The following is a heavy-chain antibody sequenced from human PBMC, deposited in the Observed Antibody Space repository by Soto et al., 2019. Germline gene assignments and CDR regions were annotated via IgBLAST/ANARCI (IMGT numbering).Heavy chain of an antibody. CDR1: GGTFNNYP. Sequence: QVQLVQSGAEVKKPGSSVKVSCKASGGTFNNYPITWVRQAPGEGLEWMGGSIPIFGTANYAQKFQGRVTISVYESTSTAYMELSSLRSEDTAVYYCARGRVYSGDDHYYYFDMDVWGQGTTVTVSS. CDR3: ARGRVYSGDDHYYYFDMDV. V-gene: IGHV1-69*01. J-gene: IGHJ6*02. D-gene: IGHD5-12*01. CDR2: SIPIFGTA.